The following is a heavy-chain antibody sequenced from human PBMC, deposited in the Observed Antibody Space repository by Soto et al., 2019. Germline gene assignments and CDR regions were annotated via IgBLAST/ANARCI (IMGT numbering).Heavy chain of an antibody. Sequence: GGSLRLSCAASGFTFSSYAMSWVRQAPGKGLEWVSAISGSGGSTYYADSVKGRFTISRDNSKNTLYLQMNSLRAEDTAVYYCAKDLAWWQWLVHDYMDVWGKGTTVTVSS. J-gene: IGHJ6*03. CDR2: ISGSGGST. D-gene: IGHD6-19*01. CDR3: AKDLAWWQWLVHDYMDV. CDR1: GFTFSSYA. V-gene: IGHV3-23*01.